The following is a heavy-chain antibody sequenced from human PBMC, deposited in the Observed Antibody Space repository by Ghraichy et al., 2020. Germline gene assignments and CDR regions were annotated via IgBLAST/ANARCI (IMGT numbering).Heavy chain of an antibody. CDR1: GGSFSGYY. J-gene: IGHJ3*02. CDR2: INHSGST. D-gene: IGHD3-16*01. V-gene: IGHV4-34*01. Sequence: SETLSLTCAVYGGSFSGYYWSWIRQPPGKGLEWIGEINHSGSTNYNPSLKSRVTISVDTSKNQFSLKLSSVTAAVTAVYYCARGHRWGSQRAAFDIWGQGTMVTVSS. CDR3: ARGHRWGSQRAAFDI.